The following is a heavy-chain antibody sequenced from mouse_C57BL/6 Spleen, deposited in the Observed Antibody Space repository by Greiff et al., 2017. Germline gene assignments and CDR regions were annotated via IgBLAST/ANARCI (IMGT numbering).Heavy chain of an antibody. D-gene: IGHD4-1*01. CDR1: GYTFTDYY. Sequence: EVQLQQSGPELVKPGASVKISCKASGYTFTDYYMNWVKQSHGKSLEWIGDINPNNGGTSYNQKFKGKATLTVDKSSSTAYMELRSLTSEDSAVYYCAAGTGTEGVWFAYWGQGTLVTVSA. V-gene: IGHV1-26*01. J-gene: IGHJ3*01. CDR3: AAGTGTEGVWFAY. CDR2: INPNNGGT.